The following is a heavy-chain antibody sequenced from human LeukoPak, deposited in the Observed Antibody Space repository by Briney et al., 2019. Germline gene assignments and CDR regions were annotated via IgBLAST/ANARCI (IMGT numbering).Heavy chain of an antibody. J-gene: IGHJ4*02. V-gene: IGHV1-18*04. Sequence: ASVKVPCKASGYTFTSYGISWVRQAPGQGLEWMGWISAYNGNTNYAQKLQGRVTMTTDTSTSTAYMELRSLRSDDTAVYYCARGGLSGDYDILTGYQYWGQGTLVTVSS. CDR1: GYTFTSYG. CDR2: ISAYNGNT. CDR3: ARGGLSGDYDILTGYQY. D-gene: IGHD3-9*01.